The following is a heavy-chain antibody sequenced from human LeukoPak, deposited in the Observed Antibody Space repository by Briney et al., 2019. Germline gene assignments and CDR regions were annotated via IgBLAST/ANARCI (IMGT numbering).Heavy chain of an antibody. CDR1: GFTFSSYG. D-gene: IGHD4-17*01. V-gene: IGHV3-33*01. J-gene: IGHJ5*02. Sequence: GRSLRLSCAASGFTFSSYGMHWVRQAPGKGLEWVAVIWYDGSNKYYADSVKGRFTISRDNSKNTLYLQMNSLRAEDTAVYYCARELYGDYSNWFDPWGQGTLATVSS. CDR3: ARELYGDYSNWFDP. CDR2: IWYDGSNK.